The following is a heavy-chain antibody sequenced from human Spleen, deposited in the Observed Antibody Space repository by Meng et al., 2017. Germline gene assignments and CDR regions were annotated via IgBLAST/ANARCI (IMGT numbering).Heavy chain of an antibody. D-gene: IGHD2-15*01. CDR3: AKAPVAAKYYFDY. Sequence: GESLKISCAASGFTFDDYTMHWVRQAPGKGLEWVSLISWDGGSTYYADSVKGRFTISRDNSKNSLYLQMNSLRTEDTALYYCAKAPVAAKYYFDYWGQGTLVTVSS. CDR1: GFTFDDYT. CDR2: ISWDGGST. V-gene: IGHV3-43*01. J-gene: IGHJ4*02.